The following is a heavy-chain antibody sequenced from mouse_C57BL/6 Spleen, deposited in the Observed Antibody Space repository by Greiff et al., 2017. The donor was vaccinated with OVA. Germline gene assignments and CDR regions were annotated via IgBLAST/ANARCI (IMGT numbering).Heavy chain of an antibody. CDR3: ARNWDGSFDY. CDR2: INPGSGGT. J-gene: IGHJ2*01. V-gene: IGHV1-54*01. D-gene: IGHD4-1*01. CDR1: GYAFTNYL. Sequence: VQLVESGAELVRPGTSVKVSCKASGYAFTNYLIEWVKQRPGQGLEWIGVINPGSGGTNYNEKFKGKATLTADKFYSTAYMQLSSLTSDDSAVYFCARNWDGSFDYWGQGTTLTVSS.